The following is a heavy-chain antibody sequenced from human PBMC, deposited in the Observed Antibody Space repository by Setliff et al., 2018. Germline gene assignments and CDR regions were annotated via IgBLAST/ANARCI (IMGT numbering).Heavy chain of an antibody. J-gene: IGHJ3*02. Sequence: GGSLRLSCAASGFTFSSYEMNWVRQAPGKGLEWVSYISSSGSTIYYADSVKGRFTISRDNAKNSLYLQMNSLRAEDTAVYYCARAPSYDSSGYYYFLNAFDIWGQGTMVTVSS. CDR1: GFTFSSYE. CDR3: ARAPSYDSSGYYYFLNAFDI. V-gene: IGHV3-48*03. D-gene: IGHD3-22*01. CDR2: ISSSGSTI.